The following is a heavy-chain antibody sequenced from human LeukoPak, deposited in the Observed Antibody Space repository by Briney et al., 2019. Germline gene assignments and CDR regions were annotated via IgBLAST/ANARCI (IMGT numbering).Heavy chain of an antibody. CDR1: GFTFSSYA. D-gene: IGHD2-15*01. V-gene: IGHV3-23*01. CDR3: AGQTGYCSSGGCYFTS. J-gene: IGHJ4*02. Sequence: GGSLRLSCAASGFTFSSYAMAWVRQAPGQGLEWVSSINPEGDSTAYADSMKGRFTIARANSINTLHLQMNNLRAGDTAVYFCAGQTGYCSSGGCYFTSWGQGILVTVSS. CDR2: INPEGDST.